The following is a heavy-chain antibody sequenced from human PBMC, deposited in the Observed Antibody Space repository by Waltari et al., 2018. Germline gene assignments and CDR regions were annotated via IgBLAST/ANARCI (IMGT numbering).Heavy chain of an antibody. V-gene: IGHV3-23*01. Sequence: EVQLLESGGGLVQPGGSLRLSCAASGFTFSSYAMSWVRQAPGKGLEWVSGISGSGGSTYYADAVKGRFTISRDNSKNTLYLQMNSLRAEDTAVYYCAKSEWLDDAFDIWGQGTMVTVSS. D-gene: IGHD5-12*01. CDR3: AKSEWLDDAFDI. J-gene: IGHJ3*02. CDR1: GFTFSSYA. CDR2: ISGSGGST.